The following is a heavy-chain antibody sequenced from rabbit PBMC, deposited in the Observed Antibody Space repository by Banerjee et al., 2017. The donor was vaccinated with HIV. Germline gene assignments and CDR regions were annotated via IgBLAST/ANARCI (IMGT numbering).Heavy chain of an antibody. CDR3: ARDPNTSGYYFNL. D-gene: IGHD1-1*01. CDR1: GFTISSSYW. Sequence: QEQLVESGGGLVQPEGSLTLTCKASGFTISSSYWICWVRQAPGKGLEWIGCIYTGDGSTYYATWAKGRFTISKISSTTVTLQMTSLTAADTATYFCARDPNTSGYYFNLWGPGTLVTVS. CDR2: IYTGDGST. V-gene: IGHV1S45*01. J-gene: IGHJ4*01.